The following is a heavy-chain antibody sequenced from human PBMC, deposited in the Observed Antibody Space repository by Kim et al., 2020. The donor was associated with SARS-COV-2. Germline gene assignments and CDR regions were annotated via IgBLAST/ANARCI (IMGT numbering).Heavy chain of an antibody. CDR2: ISGTGTST. D-gene: IGHD6-19*01. J-gene: IGHJ2*01. V-gene: IGHV3-23*01. CDR1: GFTFSNYA. Sequence: GGSLRLSCAASGFTFSNYAMSWVRQAPGKGLEWVSVISGTGTSTYYADSVKGRFTISRDNSKNTLYLQMNSLRAEDTALYYCAKDFEGSGWYGGYFDVWGRGTLVTVSS. CDR3: AKDFEGSGWYGGYFDV.